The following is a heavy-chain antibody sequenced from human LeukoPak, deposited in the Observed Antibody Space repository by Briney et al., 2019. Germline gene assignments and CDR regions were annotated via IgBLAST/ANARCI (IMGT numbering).Heavy chain of an antibody. J-gene: IGHJ6*03. Sequence: PGGSLRLSCAASGFTFSSYSMNWVRQAPGKGLEWVLYISSSSSTIYYADSVKGRFTISRDNAKNSLYLQMNSLRAEDTAVYYCARVTRGYYYMDVWGKGTTVTVSS. D-gene: IGHD3-10*01. CDR3: ARVTRGYYYMDV. CDR1: GFTFSSYS. V-gene: IGHV3-48*01. CDR2: ISSSSSTI.